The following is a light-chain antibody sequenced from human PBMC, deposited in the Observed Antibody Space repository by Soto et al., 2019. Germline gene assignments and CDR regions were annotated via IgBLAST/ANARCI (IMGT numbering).Light chain of an antibody. CDR1: QSVSSN. Sequence: EIVMTQSPATLSVSPGERATLFCRAGQSVSSNLAWYQQKSGQAPRLLIYGASTRATGIPARFSGSGSGTEFTLTINNLQSEDSAVYYCQQYHKWPPYTFGQGTKLEIK. CDR2: GAS. V-gene: IGKV3-15*01. J-gene: IGKJ2*01. CDR3: QQYHKWPPYT.